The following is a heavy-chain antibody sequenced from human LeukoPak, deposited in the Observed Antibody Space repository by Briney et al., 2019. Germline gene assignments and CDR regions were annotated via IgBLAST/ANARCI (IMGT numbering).Heavy chain of an antibody. J-gene: IGHJ6*03. CDR2: ISAYNGNT. CDR1: GYTLTELS. CDR3: ARVAYLNYYMDV. V-gene: IGHV1-18*01. Sequence: ASVKVSCKVSGYTLTELSMHWVRQAPGQGLEWMGWISAYNGNTNYAQKLQGRVTMTTDTSTSTAYMELRSLRSDDTAVYYCARVAYLNYYMDVWGKGTTVTVSS.